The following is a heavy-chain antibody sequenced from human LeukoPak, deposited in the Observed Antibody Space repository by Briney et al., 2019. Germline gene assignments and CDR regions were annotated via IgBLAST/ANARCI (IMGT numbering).Heavy chain of an antibody. V-gene: IGHV1-69*13. CDR1: GGTFSSYA. CDR2: IIPIFGTA. CDR3: ARGIVVVVAATYYYYYYMDV. Sequence: SVKVSCKASGGTFSSYAISWVRQAPGQGLEWMGGIIPIFGTANYAQKFQGRVTITADESTSTAYMELSRLRSEDTAVYYCARGIVVVVAATYYYYYYMDVWGKGTTVTVSS. J-gene: IGHJ6*03. D-gene: IGHD2-15*01.